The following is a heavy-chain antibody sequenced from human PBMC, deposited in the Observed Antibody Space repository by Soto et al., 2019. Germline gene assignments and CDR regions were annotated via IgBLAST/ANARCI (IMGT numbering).Heavy chain of an antibody. CDR2: INPNNGNT. CDR3: ARTSSATRGGFDP. J-gene: IGHJ5*02. CDR1: GYTFTSYD. V-gene: IGHV1-8*01. Sequence: ASVKVSCKASGYTFTSYDINWVRQATGQGLEWMGWINPNNGNTGYAQKFQGRVTMTRDTSICTAYMELSSLRSEDTAVYFCARTSSATRGGFDPWGQGTLVTVSS. D-gene: IGHD3-10*01.